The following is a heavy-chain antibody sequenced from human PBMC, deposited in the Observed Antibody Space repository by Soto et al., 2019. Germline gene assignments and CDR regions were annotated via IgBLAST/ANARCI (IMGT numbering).Heavy chain of an antibody. CDR2: ISYDGSNK. CDR3: ASHWVVGATDSDY. V-gene: IGHV3-30*03. Sequence: GGSLRLSCAASGFTFSSYGMHWVRQAPGKGLEWVAVISYDGSNKYYADSVKGRFTISRDNSKNTLYLQMNSLRAEDTAVYYCASHWVVGATDSDYWGQGTLVTVSS. J-gene: IGHJ4*02. CDR1: GFTFSSYG. D-gene: IGHD1-26*01.